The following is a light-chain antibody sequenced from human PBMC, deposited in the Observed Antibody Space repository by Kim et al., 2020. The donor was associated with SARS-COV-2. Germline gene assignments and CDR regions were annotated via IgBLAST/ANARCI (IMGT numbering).Light chain of an antibody. J-gene: IGLJ2*01. V-gene: IGLV3-1*01. CDR1: KLGDKY. Sequence: SYELTQPPSVSVSPGQTASITCSGDKLGDKYGCWYQQKPGQSPVLVIYQDSKRPSGIPERFSGSSFGNTATLTISGTQAMDEADYYCQAWDSSVVFGGGTQLTVL. CDR2: QDS. CDR3: QAWDSSVV.